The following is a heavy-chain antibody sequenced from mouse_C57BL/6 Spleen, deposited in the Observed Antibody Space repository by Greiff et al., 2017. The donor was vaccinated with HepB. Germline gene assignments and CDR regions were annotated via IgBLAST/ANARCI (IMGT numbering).Heavy chain of an antibody. CDR2: ISSGSSTI. CDR1: GFTFSDYG. Sequence: EVQRVESGGGLVKPGGSLKLSCAASGFTFSDYGMHWVRQAPEQGLEWVAYISSGSSTIYYADTVKGRFTISRDNAKNTLFLQMTSLRSEDTAMYYCARPSYDGFYAMDYWGQGTSVTVSS. J-gene: IGHJ4*01. D-gene: IGHD2-3*01. V-gene: IGHV5-17*01. CDR3: ARPSYDGFYAMDY.